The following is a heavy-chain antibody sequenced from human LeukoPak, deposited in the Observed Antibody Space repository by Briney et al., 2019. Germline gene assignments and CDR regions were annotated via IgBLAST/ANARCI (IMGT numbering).Heavy chain of an antibody. CDR3: ARRDGYCSSTSCYADYYYGMDV. CDR1: GYSFTSYW. Sequence: GESLKISCQASGYSFTSYWIGWVRQMPGKGLEWMGIIYPGDSDTTYSPSFQGQVTISADKSISTAYLQWSSLKASDTAMYYCARRDGYCSSTSCYADYYYGMDVWGQGTTVTVS. J-gene: IGHJ6*02. D-gene: IGHD2-2*01. CDR2: IYPGDSDT. V-gene: IGHV5-51*01.